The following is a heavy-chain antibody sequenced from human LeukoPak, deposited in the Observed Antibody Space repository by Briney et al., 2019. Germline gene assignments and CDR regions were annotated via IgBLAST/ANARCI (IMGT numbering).Heavy chain of an antibody. V-gene: IGHV3-23*01. CDR1: GFTFSSYA. J-gene: IGHJ4*02. CDR3: AKDRGGSYFLCFDY. Sequence: GGSLRLSCAASGFTFSSYAMSWVRQAPGKGLEWVSAISGSGGSTYYADSVKGRFTISRDNSKNTLYLQMKSLRAEDTAVYYCAKDRGGSYFLCFDYWGQGTLVTVSS. CDR2: ISGSGGST. D-gene: IGHD1-26*01.